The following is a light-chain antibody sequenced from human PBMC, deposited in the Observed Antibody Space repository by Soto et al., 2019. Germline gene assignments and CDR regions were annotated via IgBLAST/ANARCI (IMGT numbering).Light chain of an antibody. J-gene: IGKJ1*01. CDR2: NAS. CDR3: QQRHNWPRT. Sequence: EIVLTQSPATLSLSPGERATLSCRASQSVSKYLAWYQQKPGQAPRLLIYNASNRATGIPGRFSGSGSGTDFTLTISSLEHEYFAVYYCQQRHNWPRTFGQGTKVEI. V-gene: IGKV3-11*01. CDR1: QSVSKY.